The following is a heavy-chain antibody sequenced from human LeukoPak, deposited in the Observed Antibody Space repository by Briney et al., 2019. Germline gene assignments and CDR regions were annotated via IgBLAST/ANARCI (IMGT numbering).Heavy chain of an antibody. Sequence: PGGSLGLSCAASGFTFSAYWMSWVRQAPGKGLEWVANLKQDGSEKYYVDSVKGRFTISRDNAKNSLYLQMNSVRGEDTAVYYCARDDGFYSASGIYQNYFDHWGQGILVTVSP. CDR2: LKQDGSEK. V-gene: IGHV3-7*01. D-gene: IGHD3-10*01. CDR3: ARDDGFYSASGIYQNYFDH. J-gene: IGHJ4*02. CDR1: GFTFSAYW.